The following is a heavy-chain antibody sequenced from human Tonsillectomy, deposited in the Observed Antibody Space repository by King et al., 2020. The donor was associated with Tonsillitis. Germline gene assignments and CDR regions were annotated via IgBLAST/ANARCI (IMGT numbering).Heavy chain of an antibody. CDR2: IYYSGST. D-gene: IGHD2-15*01. V-gene: IGHV4-59*07. Sequence: QLQESGPGLVKPSDTLSLTCTVSGGSISSYYWIWIRQPPGKGLEWIGYIYYSGSTNYNPSLKSRVTISVDTSKNQFSLKLSSVTAADTAVYYCARGRCSGGSCYSDYWGQGTLVTVSS. J-gene: IGHJ4*02. CDR3: ARGRCSGGSCYSDY. CDR1: GGSISSYY.